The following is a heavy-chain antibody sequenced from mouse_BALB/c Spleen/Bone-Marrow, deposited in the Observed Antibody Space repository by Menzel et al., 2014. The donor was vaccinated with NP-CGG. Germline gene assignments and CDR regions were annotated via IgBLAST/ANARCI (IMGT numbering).Heavy chain of an antibody. Sequence: EVHLVESGGGLVQPGGSLKLSCAAPGFTFSSYTMSWIRQTPEKRLEWVAYISDGGGRAYYPDTVKGRFTISRDNAKNTLYLQMSSLKSEDTAMYYCARQLDSSGYVLDYWGQGTTLTVSS. CDR1: GFTFSSYT. D-gene: IGHD3-2*01. CDR2: ISDGGGRA. V-gene: IGHV5-12-2*01. CDR3: ARQLDSSGYVLDY. J-gene: IGHJ2*01.